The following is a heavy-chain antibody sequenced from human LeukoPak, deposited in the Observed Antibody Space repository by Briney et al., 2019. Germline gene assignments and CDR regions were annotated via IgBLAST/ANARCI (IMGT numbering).Heavy chain of an antibody. V-gene: IGHV3-11*01. J-gene: IGHJ6*02. CDR3: ARGNSGSYYGYYYYGMDV. CDR2: ISSSGSTI. CDR1: GFTFSSYA. D-gene: IGHD1-26*01. Sequence: PGGSLRLSCAASGFTFSSYAMSWIRQAPGKGLEWVSYISSSGSTIYYADSVKGRFTISRDNAKNSLYLQMNSLRAEDTAVYYCARGNSGSYYGYYYYGMDVWGQGTTVTVSS.